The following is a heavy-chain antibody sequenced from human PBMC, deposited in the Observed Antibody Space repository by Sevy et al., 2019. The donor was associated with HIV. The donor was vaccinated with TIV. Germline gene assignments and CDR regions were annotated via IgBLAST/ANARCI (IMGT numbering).Heavy chain of an antibody. V-gene: IGHV3-9*01. CDR1: GFTFDDYA. D-gene: IGHD6-25*01. J-gene: IGHJ6*02. CDR3: AKDGSVDSSAYYYGMDV. Sequence: GGSLRLSCAASGFTFDDYAMHWVRQAPGKGLEWVSGISWNSGSIGYADSVKGRFTISRDNAKNSLYLQMNSLRAEDTALSYCAKDGSVDSSAYYYGMDVWGQGTTVTVSS. CDR2: ISWNSGSI.